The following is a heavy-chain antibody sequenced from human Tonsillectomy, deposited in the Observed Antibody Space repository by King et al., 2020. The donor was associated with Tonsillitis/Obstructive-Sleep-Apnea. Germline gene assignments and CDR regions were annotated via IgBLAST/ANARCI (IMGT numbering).Heavy chain of an antibody. Sequence: VQLVESGAEVKKPGESLKISCKASGYLFTSHWIGWVRQMPGKGLEWMGIIYPGDSDTRYSPSFQGQVTISADKSTSTAYLRWNSLKASDSAIYYCATYTSQWQRNWFFDLWGRGTLVTVSS. V-gene: IGHV5-51*03. J-gene: IGHJ2*01. CDR3: ATYTSQWQRNWFFDL. CDR2: IYPGDSDT. CDR1: GYLFTSHW. D-gene: IGHD2-2*01.